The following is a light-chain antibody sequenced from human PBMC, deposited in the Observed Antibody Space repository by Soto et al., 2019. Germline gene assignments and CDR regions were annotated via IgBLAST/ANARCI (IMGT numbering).Light chain of an antibody. V-gene: IGLV2-14*01. J-gene: IGLJ2*01. Sequence: QSALTQPASVSGSPGQSITISCTGTSSDVGGYNHVSWYQQHPGKAPKLMIYDVNNRPSGVSNRFSGSKSGNTASLTISGLQAEDEADYSCSSYTSRSTVLFGGGTKLTVL. CDR2: DVN. CDR3: SSYTSRSTVL. CDR1: SSDVGGYNH.